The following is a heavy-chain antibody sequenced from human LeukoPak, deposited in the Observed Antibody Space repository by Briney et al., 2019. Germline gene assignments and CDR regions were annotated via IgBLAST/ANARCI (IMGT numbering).Heavy chain of an antibody. CDR1: GFTFSSYG. CDR3: AREFYYGSGSYGFDY. D-gene: IGHD3-10*01. CDR2: IWYDGSNK. Sequence: GRSLRLSCAASGFTFSSYGMHWVRQAPGKGLEWVAVIWYDGSNKYYADSVKGRFTISRDNSKNTLYLQMNSLRAEDTAVYYCAREFYYGSGSYGFDYWGQGTLVTVSS. V-gene: IGHV3-33*01. J-gene: IGHJ4*02.